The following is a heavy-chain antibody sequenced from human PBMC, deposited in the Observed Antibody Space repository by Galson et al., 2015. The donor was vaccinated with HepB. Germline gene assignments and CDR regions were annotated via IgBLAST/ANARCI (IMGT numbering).Heavy chain of an antibody. CDR2: IKQDGSEK. J-gene: IGHJ4*02. CDR1: GFTFSRSW. CDR3: ARSSYSNGWCVDF. V-gene: IGHV3-7*03. D-gene: IGHD6-19*01. Sequence: SLRLSCAAYGFTFSRSWTNWVRQAPGKGLKWVANIKQDGSEKYYVDSVKGRFTISRDNAKNSLYLQMNSLRAADTAVYYCARSSYSNGWCVDFWGQGTLVTVSS.